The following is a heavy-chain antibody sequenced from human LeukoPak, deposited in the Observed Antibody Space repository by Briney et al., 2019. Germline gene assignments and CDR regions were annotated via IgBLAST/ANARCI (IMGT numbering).Heavy chain of an antibody. CDR1: GGSISSHY. CDR2: IYYSGST. V-gene: IGHV4-59*11. CDR3: ARYSSGWYRNWFDP. D-gene: IGHD6-19*01. Sequence: SETLSLTCTVSGGSISSHYWSWIRQLPGKGLEWIGYIYYSGSTNYNPSLKSRVTISVDTSKNQFSLKLSSVTAADTAVYYCARYSSGWYRNWFDPWGQGTLVTVSS. J-gene: IGHJ5*02.